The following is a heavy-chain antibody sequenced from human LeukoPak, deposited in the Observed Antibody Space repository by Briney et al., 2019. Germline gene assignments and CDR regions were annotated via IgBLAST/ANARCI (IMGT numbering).Heavy chain of an antibody. V-gene: IGHV4-34*09. CDR1: GGSFSGYY. CDR2: IYYSGST. Sequence: SETLSLTCAVYGGSFSGYYWSWIRQPPGKGLEWIGYIYYSGSTYYNPSLKSRVTISVDTSKNQFSLKLSSVTAADTAVYYCARSPGYCSSTSCYYFDYWGQGTLVTVSS. D-gene: IGHD2-2*01. J-gene: IGHJ4*02. CDR3: ARSPGYCSSTSCYYFDY.